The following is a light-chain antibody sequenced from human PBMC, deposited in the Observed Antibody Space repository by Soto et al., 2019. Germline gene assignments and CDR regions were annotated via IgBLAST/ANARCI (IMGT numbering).Light chain of an antibody. J-gene: IGKJ1*01. CDR1: QSISSW. CDR3: QQYHSYWT. V-gene: IGKV1-5*03. CDR2: KAS. Sequence: DIQMTQSPSTLSASVGDRVIITCRASQSISSWLAWYQQKPGKAPKLLSYKASSLPSGVPSRFSGSGSGTEFTLTISSLQPDDFATYYCQQYHSYWTFGQGTKVEI.